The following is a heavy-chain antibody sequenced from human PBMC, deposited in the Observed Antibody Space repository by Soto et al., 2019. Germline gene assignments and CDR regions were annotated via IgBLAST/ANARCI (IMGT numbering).Heavy chain of an antibody. CDR2: IKQDGSEK. J-gene: IGHJ6*02. CDR1: GFTFSSYW. Sequence: GGSLRLSCAASGFTFSSYWMSWVRQAPGKGLEWVANIKQDGSEKYYVDSVKGRFTISRDNAKNSLYLQMNSLRAEDTAVYYCARAFLTGYLYYYYYYGMDVWGQGTTVTVSS. D-gene: IGHD3-9*01. CDR3: ARAFLTGYLYYYYYYGMDV. V-gene: IGHV3-7*01.